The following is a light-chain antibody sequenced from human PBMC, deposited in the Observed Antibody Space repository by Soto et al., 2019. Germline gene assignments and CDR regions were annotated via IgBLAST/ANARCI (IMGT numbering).Light chain of an antibody. V-gene: IGKV3-11*01. CDR2: DTS. J-gene: IGKJ1*01. Sequence: EIVLTHSPATLSLSPWERATLSCRASQSVSSYLAWYQQKPGQAPRLLIYDTSNRATGIPVRFSGSGSGTEFALTISSLQSEDFAVYYCQQYNNWRTFGQGTKVDI. CDR3: QQYNNWRT. CDR1: QSVSSY.